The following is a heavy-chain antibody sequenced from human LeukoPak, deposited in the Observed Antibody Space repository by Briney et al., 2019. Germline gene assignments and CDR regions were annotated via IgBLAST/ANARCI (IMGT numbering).Heavy chain of an antibody. J-gene: IGHJ6*02. CDR3: ARQGDYYGSGSYYGMDV. V-gene: IGHV4-59*08. CDR2: IYYSGST. CDR1: GGSISSSNW. D-gene: IGHD3-10*01. Sequence: SGTLSLTCAVSGGSISSSNWWSWIRQPPGKGLEWIGYIYYSGSTNYNPSLKSRVTISVDTSKNQFSLKLSSVTAADTAVYYCARQGDYYGSGSYYGMDVWGQGTTVTVSS.